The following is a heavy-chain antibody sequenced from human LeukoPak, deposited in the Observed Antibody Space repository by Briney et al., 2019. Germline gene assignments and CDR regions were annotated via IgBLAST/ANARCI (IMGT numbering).Heavy chain of an antibody. J-gene: IGHJ4*02. CDR2: ISYDGSNK. Sequence: GGSLRLSCAASGFTFSSYGMHWVRQAPGKGLEWVAVISYDGSNKYYADSVKGRFTISRDNSENTLYLQMNSLRAEDTAVYYCAKDGPVTMVRGVIEYYFDYWGQGTLVTVSS. CDR3: AKDGPVTMVRGVIEYYFDY. CDR1: GFTFSSYG. V-gene: IGHV3-30*18. D-gene: IGHD3-10*01.